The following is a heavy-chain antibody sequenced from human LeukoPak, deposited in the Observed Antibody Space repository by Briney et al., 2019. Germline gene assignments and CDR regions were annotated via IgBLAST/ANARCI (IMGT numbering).Heavy chain of an antibody. D-gene: IGHD3-16*02. CDR2: IKSKTDGGTT. CDR3: TTDYWDDYVWGSYRPRVY. V-gene: IGHV3-15*01. Sequence: GGSLRLSCAASGFTFSNAWMSWVRQAPGKGLEWVGRIKSKTDGGTTDYAAPVKGRFTISRDDSKNTLYLQMNSLKTEDTAVYCCTTDYWDDYVWGSYRPRVYWGQGTLVTVSS. CDR1: GFTFSNAW. J-gene: IGHJ4*02.